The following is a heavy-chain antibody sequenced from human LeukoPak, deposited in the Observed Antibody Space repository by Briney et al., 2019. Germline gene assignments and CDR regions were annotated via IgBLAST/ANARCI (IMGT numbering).Heavy chain of an antibody. V-gene: IGHV3-21*01. Sequence: GGSLRLSCAASGFIFSSYTMNWVRQAPGKGLEWVSTISTSSSCKYYADSVKGRFTISRDNAKNSLYLQMNSLRVEDTAVYYCARDLEDYNNYGEMAIWGQGTLVTVSS. CDR3: ARDLEDYNNYGEMAI. CDR1: GFIFSSYT. D-gene: IGHD4-11*01. CDR2: ISTSSSCK. J-gene: IGHJ4*02.